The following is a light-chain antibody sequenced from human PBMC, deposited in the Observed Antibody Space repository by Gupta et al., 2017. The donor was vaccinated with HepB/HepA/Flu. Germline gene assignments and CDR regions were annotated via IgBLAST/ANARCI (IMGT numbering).Light chain of an antibody. J-gene: IGKJ2*04. Sequence: EIVLTQSPGTLSLSPGARATLSCRASQSVSSSYLACYQHIPGQAPRLLLYGASSSATPIPDRFSGSRSARAFTLTIIRLEPADFAVYYCHQEGTSGRSFGQGTKLEIK. V-gene: IGKV3-20*01. CDR1: QSVSSSY. CDR3: HQEGTSGRS. CDR2: GAS.